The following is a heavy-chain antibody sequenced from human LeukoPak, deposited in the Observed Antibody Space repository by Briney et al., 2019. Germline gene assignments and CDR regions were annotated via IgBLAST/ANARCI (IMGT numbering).Heavy chain of an antibody. J-gene: IGHJ4*02. D-gene: IGHD1-26*01. CDR3: ARDWETLDY. Sequence: SETLSLTCTVSGGSVSSGSYYWSWIRQPPGKGLEWIGYIYYSGSTNYNPSLKSRVTISVGTSKNQFSLKLSSVTAADTAVYYCARDWETLDYWGQGTLVTVSS. CDR1: GGSVSSGSYY. V-gene: IGHV4-61*01. CDR2: IYYSGST.